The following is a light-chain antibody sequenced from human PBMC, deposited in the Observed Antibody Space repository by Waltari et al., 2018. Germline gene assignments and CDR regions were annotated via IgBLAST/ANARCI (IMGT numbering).Light chain of an antibody. V-gene: IGKV3-11*01. CDR1: QSVSSF. CDR2: GAS. CDR3: QQRSDYVPET. J-gene: IGKJ1*01. Sequence: EIVLTQSPATLSLSPGERAALSCRASQSVSSFLAWYQQKPGQAPRLLIYGASNRATGIPARFSGSGSGTDFTLTISSLEPEDFAIYYCQQRSDYVPETFGRGTKVEIK.